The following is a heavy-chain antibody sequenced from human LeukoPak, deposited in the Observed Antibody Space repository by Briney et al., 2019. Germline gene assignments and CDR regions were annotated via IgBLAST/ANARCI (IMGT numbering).Heavy chain of an antibody. D-gene: IGHD4-17*01. CDR2: IYHSGST. J-gene: IGHJ4*02. V-gene: IGHV4-38-2*01. CDR1: GYSISSGYY. CDR3: ARRNDYGDYGYFAY. Sequence: SETLSLTCAVSGYSISSGYYWGWIRQPPGKGLEWIGSIYHSGSTYYNPSLKSRVTISVDTSKNQFSLKLSSVTAADTAVYYCARRNDYGDYGYFAYWGQGTLVTVSS.